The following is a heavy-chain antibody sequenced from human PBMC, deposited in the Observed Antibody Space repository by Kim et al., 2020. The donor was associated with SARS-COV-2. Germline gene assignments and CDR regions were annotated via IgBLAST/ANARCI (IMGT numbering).Heavy chain of an antibody. V-gene: IGHV3-23*01. D-gene: IGHD3-22*01. Sequence: GGSLRLSCAASGFTFPHFDVHWVRQAPGKGLEWVSGINHSGGDTYYTDSVKGRFTISRDHSQNMVYLQMSSLGAEATAMYYCAKAQTITMLIVAPAF. J-gene: IGHJ3*01. CDR1: GFTFPHFD. CDR2: INHSGGDT. CDR3: AKAQTITMLIVAPAF.